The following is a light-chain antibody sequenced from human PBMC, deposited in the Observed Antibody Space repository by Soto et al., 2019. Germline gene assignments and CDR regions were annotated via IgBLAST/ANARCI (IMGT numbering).Light chain of an antibody. CDR2: WAS. J-gene: IGKJ1*01. CDR1: QSVLYSSNNKNY. CDR3: QQFFGTPPT. Sequence: DIVMTQSPDSLAVSLGERATINCKSSQSVLYSSNNKNYLAWYQQKPRQPPKLLIYWASTRESGVPHRFSGSGSGTDFTLTISSLQAEDVAVYYCQQFFGTPPTFGQGTKVEIK. V-gene: IGKV4-1*01.